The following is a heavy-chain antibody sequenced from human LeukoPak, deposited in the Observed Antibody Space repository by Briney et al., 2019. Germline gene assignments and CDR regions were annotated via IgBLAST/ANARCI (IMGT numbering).Heavy chain of an antibody. Sequence: GGSLRLSCAAPGFIFDSYAMSWVRQAPGKGLEWVSGITGRSGNTYYADSVQGRFTISRDNSKNTLYLQMNSLRAEDTAVYYCARRDYFDTSGYYPLYYFDYWGQGTLVTVSS. CDR1: GFIFDSYA. D-gene: IGHD3-22*01. J-gene: IGHJ4*02. V-gene: IGHV3-23*01. CDR3: ARRDYFDTSGYYPLYYFDY. CDR2: ITGRSGNT.